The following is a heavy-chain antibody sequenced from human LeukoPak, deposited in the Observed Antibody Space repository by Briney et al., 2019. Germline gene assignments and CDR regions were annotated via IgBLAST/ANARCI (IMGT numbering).Heavy chain of an antibody. CDR1: GGSFSGYY. CDR2: IYYSGST. Sequence: PSETLSLTCAVYGGSFSGYYWSWIRQPPGKGLEWIGSIYYSGSTYYNSSLKSRITISVDMSKSQFSLKLSSVTAADTAVYYCAKGGRTWFDPWGQGTLVTVSS. D-gene: IGHD1-26*01. CDR3: AKGGRTWFDP. J-gene: IGHJ5*02. V-gene: IGHV4-34*01.